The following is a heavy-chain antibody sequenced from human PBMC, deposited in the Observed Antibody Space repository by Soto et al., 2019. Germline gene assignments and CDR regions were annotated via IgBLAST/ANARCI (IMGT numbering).Heavy chain of an antibody. J-gene: IGHJ4*02. D-gene: IGHD6-13*01. V-gene: IGHV4-34*01. CDR2: INHSGRT. Sequence: QVQLQQWGAGLLKPLETLSLTCAINGGSFSGYYWSWIRQPPGKGLEWIGEINHSGRTNYNPSLQGRVIISLDTSKNQFSLELSSVTAADTAVYYCARERRVVGGYSSNWYDYSDYWGQGTLVKVSS. CDR3: ARERRVVGGYSSNWYDYSDY. CDR1: GGSFSGYY.